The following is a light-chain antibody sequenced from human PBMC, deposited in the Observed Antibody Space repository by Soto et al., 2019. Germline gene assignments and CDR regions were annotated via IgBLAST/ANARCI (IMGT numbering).Light chain of an antibody. J-gene: IGKJ1*01. V-gene: IGKV3-20*01. CDR1: QTVSNKY. Sequence: EVVLTQSPDTLSLSPGERATLSCRASQTVSNKYLTWYQQKPGQPPRLLTYGASNRATGVPDRFSGSGSGTDFTLTISRLEPEDFAMYYCRHYGASRWTFGQGTKVEIK. CDR3: RHYGASRWT. CDR2: GAS.